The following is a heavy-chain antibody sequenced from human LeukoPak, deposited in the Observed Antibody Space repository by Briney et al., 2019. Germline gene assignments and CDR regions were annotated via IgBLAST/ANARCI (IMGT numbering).Heavy chain of an antibody. J-gene: IGHJ6*03. Sequence: SVKVSCKASGGTFSSYAISWVRQAPGQGLEWMGGIIPIFGTANYAQKFQGRVTITADESTSTAYMERSSLRSEDTAVYYCASPRRIAARPLYYYYMDVWGKGTTVTVSS. V-gene: IGHV1-69*13. D-gene: IGHD6-6*01. CDR3: ASPRRIAARPLYYYYMDV. CDR2: IIPIFGTA. CDR1: GGTFSSYA.